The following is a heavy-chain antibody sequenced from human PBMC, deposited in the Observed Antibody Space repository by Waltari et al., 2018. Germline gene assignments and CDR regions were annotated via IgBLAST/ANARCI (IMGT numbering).Heavy chain of an antibody. D-gene: IGHD3-3*01. V-gene: IGHV3-7*01. CDR3: EGYYDFWSGSQTFDY. CDR1: GFTFSSYW. Sequence: EVQLVESGGGLVQPGGSLRLSCAASGFTFSSYWMSWVRQAPGKGLEWVANIKQDGSEKYYVDSVKGRFTISRDNAKNSLYLQMNSLRAEDTAVYYCEGYYDFWSGSQTFDYWGQGTLVTVSS. J-gene: IGHJ4*02. CDR2: IKQDGSEK.